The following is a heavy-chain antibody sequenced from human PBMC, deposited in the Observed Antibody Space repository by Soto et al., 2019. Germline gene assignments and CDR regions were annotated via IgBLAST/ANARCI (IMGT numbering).Heavy chain of an antibody. Sequence: GASVKVSCKASGFTFTSSAVQWVRQARGQRLEWIGWIVVGSGNTNYAQKFQERVTITRDMSTSTAYMELSSLRSEDTAVYYCAAVSPSIAARAASDIWGQGTMVTVSS. V-gene: IGHV1-58*01. J-gene: IGHJ3*02. CDR1: GFTFTSSA. CDR2: IVVGSGNT. D-gene: IGHD6-6*01. CDR3: AAVSPSIAARAASDI.